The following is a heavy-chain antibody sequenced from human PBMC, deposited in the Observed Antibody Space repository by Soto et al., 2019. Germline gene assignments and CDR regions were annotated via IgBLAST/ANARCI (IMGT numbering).Heavy chain of an antibody. CDR2: IYYSGST. CDR1: GGSISSYY. D-gene: IGHD3-10*01. CDR3: ARITMVRGVIFGWWLDP. Sequence: SETLSLTCTVSGGSISSYYWSWIRQPPGKGLEWIGYIYYSGSTNYNPSLKSRVTISVDTSKNQFSLKLSSATAADTAVYYCARITMVRGVIFGWWLDPWGQGTLVTVSS. V-gene: IGHV4-59*01. J-gene: IGHJ5*02.